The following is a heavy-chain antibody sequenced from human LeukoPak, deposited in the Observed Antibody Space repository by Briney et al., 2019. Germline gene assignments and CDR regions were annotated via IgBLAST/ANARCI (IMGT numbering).Heavy chain of an antibody. Sequence: GSLRLSCAASGFTFSSYGMHWVRQPPGKGLEWIGEINHSGSTNYNPSLKSRVTISVDTSKNQFSLKLSSVTAADTAVYYCARRDSSGWYYSVLVDYWGQGTLVTVSS. D-gene: IGHD6-19*01. CDR1: GFTFSSYG. CDR2: INHSGST. V-gene: IGHV4-34*01. J-gene: IGHJ4*02. CDR3: ARRDSSGWYYSVLVDY.